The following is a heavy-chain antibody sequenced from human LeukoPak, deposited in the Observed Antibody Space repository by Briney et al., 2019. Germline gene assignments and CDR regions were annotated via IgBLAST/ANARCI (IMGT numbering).Heavy chain of an antibody. Sequence: GGSLRLTCAASGFTFSSYSMNWVRQAPGKWLEWVSSISSSSSYIYYADSVKGRFTISRDNAKNSLYLQMNSLRAEDTAVYYCARLKELWGVKYSYGAIDHWGQGTLVTVSS. D-gene: IGHD5-18*01. CDR2: ISSSSSYI. CDR1: GFTFSSYS. CDR3: ARLKELWGVKYSYGAIDH. V-gene: IGHV3-21*01. J-gene: IGHJ4*02.